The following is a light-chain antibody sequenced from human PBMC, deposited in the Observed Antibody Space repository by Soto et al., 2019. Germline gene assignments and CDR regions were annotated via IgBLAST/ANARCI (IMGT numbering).Light chain of an antibody. J-gene: IGKJ5*01. Sequence: EVVLAQSPGTLSLSPGERATLSCRASQTVGTTYLAWYQHKPGQAPRLLIYDASNRATGIPARFSGSGSGTDFTLTISSLEPEDFAVYYCQQRSNWPPEATFGQGTRLEIK. CDR1: QTVGTTY. CDR2: DAS. V-gene: IGKV3-11*01. CDR3: QQRSNWPPEAT.